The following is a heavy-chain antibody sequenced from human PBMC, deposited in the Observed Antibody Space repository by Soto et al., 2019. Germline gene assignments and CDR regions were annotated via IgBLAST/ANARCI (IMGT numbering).Heavy chain of an antibody. CDR2: FDPEDGET. D-gene: IGHD6-13*01. J-gene: IGHJ6*02. CDR1: GYTLTELF. Sequence: GASVKVSCKVSGYTLTELFMHWVRQAPGKGLEWMGGFDPEDGETIYAQKFQGRVTMTEDTSTDTAYMELSGLRSEDTAVYYCATKGRWYVGYYYYGMDVWGQGTTVTVSS. V-gene: IGHV1-24*01. CDR3: ATKGRWYVGYYYYGMDV.